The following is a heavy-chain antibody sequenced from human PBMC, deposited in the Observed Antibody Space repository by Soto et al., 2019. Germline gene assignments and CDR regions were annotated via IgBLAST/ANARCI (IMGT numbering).Heavy chain of an antibody. CDR1: GGTFSSYA. V-gene: IGHV1-69*01. Sequence: QVQLVQSGAEVKKPGSSVKVSCKASGGTFSSYAISWVRQAPGQGLEWMGGIIPIFGTANYAKKFQGRVTITADESTSTAYLELSSLRAEDTAVYYWSRDDDYGDSNDYYDYYGMDVWGQGTTVTVSS. CDR2: IIPIFGTA. J-gene: IGHJ6*02. CDR3: SRDDDYGDSNDYYDYYGMDV. D-gene: IGHD4-17*01.